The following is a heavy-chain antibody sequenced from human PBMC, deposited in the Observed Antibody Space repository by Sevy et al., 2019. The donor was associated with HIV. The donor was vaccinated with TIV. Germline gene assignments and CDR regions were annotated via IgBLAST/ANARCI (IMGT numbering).Heavy chain of an antibody. V-gene: IGHV3-23*01. J-gene: IGHJ2*01. CDR2: ISNSGNDI. D-gene: IGHD2-8*02. Sequence: GGSLSLSCAASGFTFSTYAMGWVRQAPGKGLEWVSGISNSGNDIYYAGSVEGRFTISRDNSKSTLFLEMNNLRAEDTAVYYCAKDGAPYCTGGICFPYWYFDLWGRGALVTVSS. CDR3: AKDGAPYCTGGICFPYWYFDL. CDR1: GFTFSTYA.